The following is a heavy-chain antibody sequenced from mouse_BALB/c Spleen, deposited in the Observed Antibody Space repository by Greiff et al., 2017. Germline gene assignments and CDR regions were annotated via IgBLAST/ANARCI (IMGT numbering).Heavy chain of an antibody. V-gene: IGHV5-17*02. D-gene: IGHD1-1*01. CDR1: GFTFSSFG. CDR3: ARYCYGSSYFDV. J-gene: IGHJ1*01. CDR2: ISSGSSTI. Sequence: EVKLVESGGGLVQPGGSRKLSCAASGFTFSSFGMHWVRQAPEKGLEWVAYISSGSSTIYYADTVKGRFTISRDNPKNTLFLQMTSLRSEDTAMYYCARYCYGSSYFDVWGAGTTVTVSS.